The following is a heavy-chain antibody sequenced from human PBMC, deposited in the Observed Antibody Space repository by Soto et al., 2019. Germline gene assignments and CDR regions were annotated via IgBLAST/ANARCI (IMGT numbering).Heavy chain of an antibody. CDR2: ISNTGST. V-gene: IGHV4-59*13. CDR3: ASFGELRVWFAP. CDR1: GGSISSYY. D-gene: IGHD3-10*01. J-gene: IGHJ5*02. Sequence: SETLSLTCTVSGGSISSYYWSWIRQPPGKGLEWVGYISNTGSTIYNPSLESRATISLDTSKNQVSLSLNSVTVADTAVYYCASFGELRVWFAPWGRGTLVTVSA.